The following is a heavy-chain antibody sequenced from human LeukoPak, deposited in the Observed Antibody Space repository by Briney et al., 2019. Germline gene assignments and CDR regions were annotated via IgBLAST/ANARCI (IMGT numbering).Heavy chain of an antibody. V-gene: IGHV4-59*01. CDR3: ARDGYYYDSSGYVWD. CDR1: GGSISSYY. D-gene: IGHD3-22*01. J-gene: IGHJ4*02. CDR2: IYYSGST. Sequence: PSETLSLTCTVSGGSISSYYWSWIRQPPGKGLEWIGYIYYSGSTNYNPSLKSRVTISVDTSKNQFSLKLSSVTAADTAVYYCARDGYYYDSSGYVWDWGQGTLVTVSS.